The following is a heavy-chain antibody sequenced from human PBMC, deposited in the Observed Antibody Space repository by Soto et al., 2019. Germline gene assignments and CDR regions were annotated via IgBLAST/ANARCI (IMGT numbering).Heavy chain of an antibody. J-gene: IGHJ4*02. CDR2: ISSSSSII. D-gene: IGHD6-13*01. Sequence: EVQLVDSGGGLVHPGGSLRLSCVASRFSFSSYGMNWVRQAPGKGLEWVSYISSSSSIIYYADSVKGRFTISRDNAKNSLYLQMNSLRAEDTAMYYCAREQPRSHSSNWYFDYWGQGTLVTVSS. V-gene: IGHV3-48*01. CDR1: RFSFSSYG. CDR3: AREQPRSHSSNWYFDY.